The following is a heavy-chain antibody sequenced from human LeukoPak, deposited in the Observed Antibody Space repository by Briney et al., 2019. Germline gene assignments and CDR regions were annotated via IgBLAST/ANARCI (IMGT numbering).Heavy chain of an antibody. CDR2: IGVSGGST. CDR3: AKQNNFDY. D-gene: IGHD1/OR15-1a*01. J-gene: IGHJ4*02. Sequence: GGSLRLSCAASGFTFSSYAMNWVRQAPGKGLEWVSGIGVSGGSTYYADSVKGRFTISRDSSKNTLFLQMNSLRAEDTAVYYCAKQNNFDYWGQGTLVTVPS. CDR1: GFTFSSYA. V-gene: IGHV3-23*01.